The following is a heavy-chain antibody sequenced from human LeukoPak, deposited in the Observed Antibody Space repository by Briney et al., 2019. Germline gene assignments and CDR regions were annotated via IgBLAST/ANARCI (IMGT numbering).Heavy chain of an antibody. V-gene: IGHV4-39*01. Sequence: PSETLSLTCTVSGGSISSSSYYWGWIRQPPGKGLEWIGSIYYSGSTYYNPSLKSRVTISVDTSKNQFSLKLSSVTAADTAVYYCARALITASVYFDYWGQGTLVTVTS. CDR2: IYYSGST. CDR1: GGSISSSSYY. D-gene: IGHD6-6*01. CDR3: ARALITASVYFDY. J-gene: IGHJ4*02.